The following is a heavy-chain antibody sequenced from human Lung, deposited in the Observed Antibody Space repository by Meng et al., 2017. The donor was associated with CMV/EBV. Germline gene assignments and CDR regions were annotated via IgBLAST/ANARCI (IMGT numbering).Heavy chain of an antibody. V-gene: IGHV1-8*01. CDR2: MNPNSGNT. D-gene: IGHD2-15*01. CDR1: GYTFTSYD. J-gene: IGHJ5*02. Sequence: AEGKKPGVSVNGSCKASGYTFTSYDINWVRQATGQGLEWMGWMNPNSGNTGYVQKFQGRVTMTRNTSISTAYMELSSLRSEDTAVYYCARGYCSGGSCPVFDPWGQGTLVTVSS. CDR3: ARGYCSGGSCPVFDP.